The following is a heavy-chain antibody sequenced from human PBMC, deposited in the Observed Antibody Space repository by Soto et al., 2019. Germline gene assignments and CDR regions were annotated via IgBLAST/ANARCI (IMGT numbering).Heavy chain of an antibody. CDR1: GFTFSRYW. V-gene: IGHV3-7*01. D-gene: IGHD3-22*01. Sequence: EVQLVESGGGLVQPGGSLRLSCAASGFTFSRYWMSWVRQAPGKGLERVANIKQDGSEKYYVDSVKGRFTISRDNAKNSLYLQMNSLRAEDTAVYYCAREAYYDSSGYYGRFYYYYYGMDVWDQGTTVTVSS. CDR2: IKQDGSEK. CDR3: AREAYYDSSGYYGRFYYYYYGMDV. J-gene: IGHJ6*02.